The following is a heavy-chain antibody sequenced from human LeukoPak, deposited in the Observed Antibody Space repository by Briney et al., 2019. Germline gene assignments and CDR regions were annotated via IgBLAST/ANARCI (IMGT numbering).Heavy chain of an antibody. Sequence: PGGSLRLSCAASGFTFSSYSMNWVRQAPGKGLEWVSSISSSSSYIYYADSVKGRFTISRDNAKNSLYLQMNSLRAEDTAVYYCARDHLLMVRGAVDYWGQGTLVTVSS. J-gene: IGHJ4*02. D-gene: IGHD3-10*01. CDR3: ARDHLLMVRGAVDY. V-gene: IGHV3-21*01. CDR1: GFTFSSYS. CDR2: ISSSSSYI.